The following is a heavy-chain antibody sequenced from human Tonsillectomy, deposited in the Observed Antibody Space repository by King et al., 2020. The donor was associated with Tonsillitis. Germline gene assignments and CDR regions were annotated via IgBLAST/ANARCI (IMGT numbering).Heavy chain of an antibody. CDR2: IIPLFGTP. D-gene: IGHD4-17*01. Sequence: VQLVQSGAEVKKPGSSVKVSCKASGGTFGGYAIGWVRQAPGQGLEWLGRIIPLFGTPIYAQTFQGRLTITADESTGTAYMDLSSLRSEDTAVYFCARIKEGVDYVSPFDYWGQGTLVTVSS. J-gene: IGHJ4*02. CDR3: ARIKEGVDYVSPFDY. V-gene: IGHV1-69*18. CDR1: GGTFGGYA.